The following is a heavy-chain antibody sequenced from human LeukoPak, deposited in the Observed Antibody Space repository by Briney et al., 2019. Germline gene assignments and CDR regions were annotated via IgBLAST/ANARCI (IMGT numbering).Heavy chain of an antibody. V-gene: IGHV4-39*01. CDR2: IYYSGST. CDR1: VGSINSKSAY. D-gene: IGHD3-10*01. CDR3: VRTRYYYNSRSYGAPYYFDY. J-gene: IGHJ4*02. Sequence: SETLSLTRTVSVGSINSKSAYGAWIRQPPGRGLEWIGSIYYSGSTYYNPSLKSRVTISVDTSKNQCSLMLSSVTAADTAVYYCVRTRYYYNSRSYGAPYYFDYWGQGTLVTVSS.